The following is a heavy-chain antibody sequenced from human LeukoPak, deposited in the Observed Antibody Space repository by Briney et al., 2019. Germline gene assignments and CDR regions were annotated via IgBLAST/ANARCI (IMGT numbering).Heavy chain of an antibody. Sequence: PGRSLRLSCAASGFTFSSYGMHWVRQAPGKGLEWVSTISGSAGTTYYADSVKGRFTIFRDFSDNILYLFLSSLKAEDAAIYYCAYHPGGSFDYWGQGTLVSVSS. CDR1: GFTFSSYG. CDR3: AYHPGGSFDY. CDR2: ISGSAGTT. J-gene: IGHJ4*02. D-gene: IGHD3-16*01. V-gene: IGHV3-23*01.